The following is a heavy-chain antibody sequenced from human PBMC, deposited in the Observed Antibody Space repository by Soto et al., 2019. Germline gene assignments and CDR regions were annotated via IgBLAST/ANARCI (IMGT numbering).Heavy chain of an antibody. CDR1: GYTLTELS. D-gene: IGHD1-1*01. J-gene: IGHJ3*02. Sequence: ASVKVSCKVSGYTLTELSMHWVRQAPGKGLEWMGGFDPEDGETIYAQKFQGRVTMTEDTSTDTAYMELSSLRSEDTAVYYCATELSAERAFDIWGQGTMVTVSS. CDR3: ATELSAERAFDI. V-gene: IGHV1-24*01. CDR2: FDPEDGET.